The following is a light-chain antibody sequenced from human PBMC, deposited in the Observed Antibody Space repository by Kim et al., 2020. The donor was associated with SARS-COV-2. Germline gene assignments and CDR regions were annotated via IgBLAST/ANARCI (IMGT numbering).Light chain of an antibody. Sequence: QSVLTQPPSASGTPGQRVTISRSGSSSNIGRNYVSWFLQLPGTAPKLLIYSNNQRPSGVPDRFSGSKSGTSASLAIRGLQSEDEADYYCAAWDDSLNAWVFGGGTQLTVL. V-gene: IGLV1-44*01. CDR2: SNN. CDR3: AAWDDSLNAWV. J-gene: IGLJ3*02. CDR1: SSNIGRNY.